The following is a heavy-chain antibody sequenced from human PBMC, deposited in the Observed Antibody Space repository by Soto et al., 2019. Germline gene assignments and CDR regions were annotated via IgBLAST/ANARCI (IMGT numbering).Heavy chain of an antibody. Sequence: EVQLLESGGGFVQPGESLRLSCVASGFTFSLSVMSWVRQAPGRGLEWVSSISGGGGSTEYTDSVKGRFTISRDNSKDTVHLQMNSLRAEDTAVYYCAKGPEYDILTGCDYWGQGALVTVSS. CDR1: GFTFSLSV. J-gene: IGHJ4*02. CDR2: ISGGGGST. CDR3: AKGPEYDILTGCDY. D-gene: IGHD3-9*01. V-gene: IGHV3-23*01.